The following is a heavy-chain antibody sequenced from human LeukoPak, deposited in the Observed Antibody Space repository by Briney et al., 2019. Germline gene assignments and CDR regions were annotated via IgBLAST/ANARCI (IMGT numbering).Heavy chain of an antibody. V-gene: IGHV1-46*01. CDR2: INPRGDAT. CDR3: AREGEQLKHFDC. D-gene: IGHD6-13*01. Sequence: GASVKVSCKASGNTFIRYWIHWVRPAPGQGLEWMGAINPRGDATIGAQKFQGRVTTTRDTSTSTVYIELSSLRSEDTAVYYCAREGEQLKHFDCWGEGTLGTVS. CDR1: GNTFIRYW. J-gene: IGHJ5*01.